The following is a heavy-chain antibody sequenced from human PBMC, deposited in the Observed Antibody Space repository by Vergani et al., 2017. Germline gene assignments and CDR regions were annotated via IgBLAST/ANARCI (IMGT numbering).Heavy chain of an antibody. CDR1: GFTFSGYS. J-gene: IGHJ4*02. Sequence: EVQLVESGGGLVKPGGSLRLSCAASGFTFSGYSMNWVRQAPGKGLEWVSSISSSSSYIYYADSVKGRFTISRDNAKNSLYLQMNSLRAEDTAVYYCARVSLNIAVAINWGQGTLVTVSS. D-gene: IGHD6-19*01. CDR3: ARVSLNIAVAIN. V-gene: IGHV3-21*01. CDR2: ISSSSSYI.